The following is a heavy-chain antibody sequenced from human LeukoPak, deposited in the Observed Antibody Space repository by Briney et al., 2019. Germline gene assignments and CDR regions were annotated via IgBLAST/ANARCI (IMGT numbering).Heavy chain of an antibody. CDR1: GFTFSGYA. CDR2: ISGPGSTT. V-gene: IGHV3-23*01. CDR3: AKGLLTKTHGISWDPFDS. D-gene: IGHD6-13*01. J-gene: IGHJ4*02. Sequence: GGSLRLSCAASGFTFSGYAMTWVRQAPGKGLEWVATISGPGSTTYYADSVKGRFTISRDNSQNTPYLQMNSLRAEDTAIYYCAKGLLTKTHGISWDPFDSWGQGTLVSVSS.